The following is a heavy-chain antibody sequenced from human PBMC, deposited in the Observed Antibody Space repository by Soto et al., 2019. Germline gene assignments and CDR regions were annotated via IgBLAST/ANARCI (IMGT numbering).Heavy chain of an antibody. Sequence: GGSLRLSCAASGFTFSDYAMHWVRQAPGKGLEWVAVVSHDGRNTHYADSVKGRFTISRDNAKNTLYLQMNSLRAEDTAVYYCARGSLIGSGSYTLYGMDVWGQGTTVTVSS. V-gene: IGHV3-30*03. CDR3: ARGSLIGSGSYTLYGMDV. CDR2: VSHDGRNT. J-gene: IGHJ6*02. CDR1: GFTFSDYA. D-gene: IGHD3-10*01.